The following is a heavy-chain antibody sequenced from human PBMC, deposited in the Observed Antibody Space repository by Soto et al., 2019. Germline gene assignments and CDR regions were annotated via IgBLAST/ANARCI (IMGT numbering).Heavy chain of an antibody. D-gene: IGHD4-17*01. J-gene: IGHJ4*02. CDR2: ITGNGGST. CDR3: ARDRGGLTTYDN. CDR1: GFIFSNYA. Sequence: GGSLRLSCATSGFIFSNYAMSWVRQAPGKGLEWVSAITGNGGSTYYADSVKGRFTISRDNSRDTLFLQMSSLRAEDTAVYHCARDRGGLTTYDNWGQGTLVTVSS. V-gene: IGHV3-23*01.